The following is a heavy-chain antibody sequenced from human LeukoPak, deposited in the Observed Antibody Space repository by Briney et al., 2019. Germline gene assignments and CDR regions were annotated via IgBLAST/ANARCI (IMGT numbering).Heavy chain of an antibody. J-gene: IGHJ3*02. V-gene: IGHV4-59*11. Sequence: SETLSLTCAVSDDSFSSHYWTWIRQPPGKGLEWIGYISYIGSTNYNPSLKRRVTISIDTSKNQFSLKLSSVTAADTAVYYCARDLVTVTKGFDIWGRGTMVSVSS. CDR3: ARDLVTVTKGFDI. D-gene: IGHD4-17*01. CDR2: ISYIGST. CDR1: DDSFSSHY.